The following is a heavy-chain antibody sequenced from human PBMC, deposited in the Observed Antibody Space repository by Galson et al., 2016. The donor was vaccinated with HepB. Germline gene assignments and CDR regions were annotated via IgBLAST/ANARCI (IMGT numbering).Heavy chain of an antibody. D-gene: IGHD5-18*01. CDR2: ISGSGGTT. CDR1: RFIFSSYA. Sequence: SLRLSCAASRFIFSSYAMSWVRQAPGKGLEWVSGISGSGGTTFYADSVKGRFTISRDNSKNTLFLQMDSLRAEDSAIYFCAKVETTAFLPFDFWGQGTLVTVSS. CDR3: AKVETTAFLPFDF. J-gene: IGHJ4*02. V-gene: IGHV3-23*01.